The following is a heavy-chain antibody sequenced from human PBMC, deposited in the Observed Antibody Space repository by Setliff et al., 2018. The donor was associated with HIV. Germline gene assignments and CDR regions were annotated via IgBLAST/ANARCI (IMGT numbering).Heavy chain of an antibody. CDR3: ARGRLYDSSGYYGLGYFQH. D-gene: IGHD3-22*01. CDR2: IYFSESP. Sequence: PSETLSLTCSVSGDSISNPNYYWGWIRQPPGKGLEWIGSIYFSESPYYNPSLSSRVTISVDTSTNQFSLKLSSVTAADTAVYYCARGRLYDSSGYYGLGYFQHWGQCTLVTVSS. CDR1: GDSISNPNYY. V-gene: IGHV4-39*07. J-gene: IGHJ1*01.